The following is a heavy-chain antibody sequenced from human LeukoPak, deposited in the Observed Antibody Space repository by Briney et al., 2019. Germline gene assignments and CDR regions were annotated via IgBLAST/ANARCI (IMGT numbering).Heavy chain of an antibody. V-gene: IGHV3-23*01. D-gene: IGHD6-19*01. Sequence: GGSLRLSCAASGFTFSSYAMSWVRQAPGKGLEWVSAISGSGGSTYYAGSVKGRFTISRDNSKNTLYLQMNSLRAEDTAVYYCAKAGGLRVYSGWSQSGYWGQGTLVTVSS. CDR2: ISGSGGST. CDR1: GFTFSSYA. J-gene: IGHJ4*02. CDR3: AKAGGLRVYSGWSQSGY.